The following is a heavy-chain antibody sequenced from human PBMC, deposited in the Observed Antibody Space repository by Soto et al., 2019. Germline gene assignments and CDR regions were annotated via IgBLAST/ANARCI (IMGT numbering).Heavy chain of an antibody. CDR3: TTDPEKRPTVTTWSWYFDL. V-gene: IGHV3-15*01. D-gene: IGHD4-17*01. CDR2: IKTQTDGGTT. CDR1: GFTFSNAW. J-gene: IGHJ2*01. Sequence: EVQLVESGGGLVKPGGSLRLSCAASGFTFSNAWMSWVRQAPGKGLEWVGRIKTQTDGGTTDYAAPVKGRFTISREDSKNTLYLQMNSLKTEHTAVYYCTTDPEKRPTVTTWSWYFDLWGRGTLVTVSS.